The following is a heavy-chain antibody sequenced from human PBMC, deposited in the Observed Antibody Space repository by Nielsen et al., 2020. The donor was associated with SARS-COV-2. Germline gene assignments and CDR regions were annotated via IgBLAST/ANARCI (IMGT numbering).Heavy chain of an antibody. J-gene: IGHJ6*02. Sequence: ASVKVSCKVSGYTLTELSMHWVRQAPGKGLEWMGGFDPEDGETIYAQKFQGRVTMTTDTSTSTAYMELRSLRSDDTAVYYCARGVDTARFHYYFGMDVWGQGTTVTVSS. CDR1: GYTLTELS. CDR2: FDPEDGET. D-gene: IGHD5-18*01. CDR3: ARGVDTARFHYYFGMDV. V-gene: IGHV1-24*01.